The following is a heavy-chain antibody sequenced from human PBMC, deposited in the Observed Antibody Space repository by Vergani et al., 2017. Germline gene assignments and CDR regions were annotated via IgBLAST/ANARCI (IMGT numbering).Heavy chain of an antibody. Sequence: QVQLQQWGAGLLKPSETLSLTCAVHGGSFSGYYWSWIRQPPGKGLGWIGEINHSGSTDYNPSLKSRVTISVHTSKNQFSLKLSAVTAADTAVYYCARVGYGGNRRDWYFDLWGRGTLVTVSS. V-gene: IGHV4-34*01. D-gene: IGHD4-23*01. J-gene: IGHJ2*01. CDR1: GGSFSGYY. CDR2: INHSGST. CDR3: ARVGYGGNRRDWYFDL.